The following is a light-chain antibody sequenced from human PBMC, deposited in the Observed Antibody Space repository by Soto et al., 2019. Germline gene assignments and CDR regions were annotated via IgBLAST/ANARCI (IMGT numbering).Light chain of an antibody. V-gene: IGKV1-39*01. CDR3: QQSSITPPT. J-gene: IGKJ1*01. CDR2: AAS. CDR1: QSIGRS. Sequence: DIQMTQSPSSLSASAGDRVTITCRASQSIGRSLNWYQQKPGKAPKPLIYAASSLQSGVPSRFSCSGSGTDFTLTVSSLQPDDFATYYCQQSSITPPTFGQGTKVEI.